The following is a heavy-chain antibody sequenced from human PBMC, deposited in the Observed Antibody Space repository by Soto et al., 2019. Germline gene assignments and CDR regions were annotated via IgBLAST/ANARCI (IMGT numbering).Heavy chain of an antibody. Sequence: SETLSLTCTVSGGSLSGYYWSWILQPPGKGLEWIGDFYSSGSPHHNPSLKNLVSISEDGSRNEFSLKLRSVTAADTAIYYCARHYSNVVATLELGWFDPWGPGALVTVSS. D-gene: IGHD5-12*01. CDR1: GGSLSGYY. CDR3: ARHYSNVVATLELGWFDP. V-gene: IGHV4-59*01. CDR2: FYSSGSP. J-gene: IGHJ5*02.